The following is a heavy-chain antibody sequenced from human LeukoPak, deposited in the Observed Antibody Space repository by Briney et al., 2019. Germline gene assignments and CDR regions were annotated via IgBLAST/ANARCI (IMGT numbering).Heavy chain of an antibody. J-gene: IGHJ4*02. CDR3: ARDRRSFNYGSGEIDY. Sequence: PGRSLRLSCAASGFTFSSYGMHWVRQAPGRGLEWVAVIWYDGSNKYYADSVKGRFTISRDNSKNTLYLQMNSLRAEDTAVYYCARDRRSFNYGSGEIDYWGQGTLVTVSS. CDR2: IWYDGSNK. CDR1: GFTFSSYG. V-gene: IGHV3-33*01. D-gene: IGHD3-10*01.